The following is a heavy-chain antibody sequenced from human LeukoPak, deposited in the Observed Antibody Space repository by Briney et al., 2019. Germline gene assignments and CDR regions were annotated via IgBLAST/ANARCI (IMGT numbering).Heavy chain of an antibody. CDR1: GFTFSSYS. D-gene: IGHD3-10*01. CDR2: ISSSSSYI. V-gene: IGHV3-21*01. Sequence: GGSLRLSCAASGFTFSSYSMNWVRQAPGKGLEWVSSISSSSSYIYYADSVKGRFTISRDNAKNSLYLQMNSLRAEDTAVHYCAGVLWFGESAADYWGQGTLVTVSS. J-gene: IGHJ4*02. CDR3: AGVLWFGESAADY.